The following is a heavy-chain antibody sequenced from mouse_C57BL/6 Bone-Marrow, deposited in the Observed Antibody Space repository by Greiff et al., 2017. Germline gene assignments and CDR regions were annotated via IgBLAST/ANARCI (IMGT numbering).Heavy chain of an antibody. D-gene: IGHD2-4*01. V-gene: IGHV5-2*01. CDR3: ARHGRDDYDVYAMDY. Sequence: EVQLQESGGGLVQPGESLKLSCESNEYEFPSHDMSWVRKTPEKRLELVAAINSDGGSTYYPDTMERRFIISRDNTKKTLYLQMSSLRSEDTALYYCARHGRDDYDVYAMDYWGQGTSVTVSS. CDR1: EYEFPSHD. CDR2: INSDGGST. J-gene: IGHJ4*01.